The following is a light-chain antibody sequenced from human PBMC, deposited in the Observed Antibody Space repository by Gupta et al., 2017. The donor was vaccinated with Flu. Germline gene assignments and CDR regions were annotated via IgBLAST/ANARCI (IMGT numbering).Light chain of an antibody. V-gene: IGKV1-39*01. CDR2: SAS. CDR3: QQYDNMPHT. Sequence: DIQMTQSPSSLYASLGDRISITCRASEDINTYLNWYQQRPGDSPKLLVYSASTLQGGVPSRFSGSGSGTDFTLTIDSLQPGDFASYYCQQYDNMPHTFGQGTKL. CDR1: EDINTY. J-gene: IGKJ2*01.